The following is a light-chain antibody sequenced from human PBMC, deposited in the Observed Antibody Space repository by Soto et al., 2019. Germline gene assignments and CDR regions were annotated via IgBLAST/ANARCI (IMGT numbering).Light chain of an antibody. CDR2: KAS. Sequence: QMTQSPSTLSASVGDTVTITCRASQSISSWLAWYQQKPGKAPKLLIYKASSLEGGVPSRFSGSGSGTEFTLTINNLQPDDPATYYCQQYNIYSRTFGQGTRVEIK. CDR3: QQYNIYSRT. J-gene: IGKJ1*01. CDR1: QSISSW. V-gene: IGKV1-5*03.